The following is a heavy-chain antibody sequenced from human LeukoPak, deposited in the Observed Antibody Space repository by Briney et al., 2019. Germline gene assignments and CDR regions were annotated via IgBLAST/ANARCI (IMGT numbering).Heavy chain of an antibody. J-gene: IGHJ4*02. CDR3: AKRVEYSSSSGGHFDY. CDR2: ISDDGDSR. V-gene: IGHV3-23*01. Sequence: PGGSLRLSCAASGFTFRSYGMSWVRQAPGKGPEWVSAISDDGDSRYYVDSVKGRFTISRDNSRNTLYLQMNSLRAEDTAIYYCAKRVEYSSSSGGHFDYWGQGTLVTVSS. D-gene: IGHD6-6*01. CDR1: GFTFRSYG.